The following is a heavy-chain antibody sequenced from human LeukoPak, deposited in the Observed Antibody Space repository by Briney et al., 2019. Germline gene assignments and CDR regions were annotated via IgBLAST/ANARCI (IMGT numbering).Heavy chain of an antibody. D-gene: IGHD4-23*01. Sequence: ASVNVSRKVSGYTLTELSMHWVRPAPGKGLEWMGGFYPEDGETIYAQKFQGRVTMPEDTSTDTAYMELSSLRSEDTAVYYWATTVVTPEGAYFDYWGQGTLVTVSS. V-gene: IGHV1-24*01. J-gene: IGHJ4*02. CDR3: ATTVVTPEGAYFDY. CDR1: GYTLTELS. CDR2: FYPEDGET.